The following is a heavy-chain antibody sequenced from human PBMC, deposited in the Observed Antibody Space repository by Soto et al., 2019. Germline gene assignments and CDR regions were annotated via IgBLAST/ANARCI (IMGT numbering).Heavy chain of an antibody. CDR3: AREDEDCSSTSCYEGLDY. D-gene: IGHD2-2*01. Sequence: SETLSLTCAVYGGSFSGYYWSWIRQPPGKGLEWIGEINHSGSTNYNPSLKSRVTISVDTSKNQFSLKLSSVTAADTAVYYCAREDEDCSSTSCYEGLDYWGQGTLVTVSS. CDR2: INHSGST. V-gene: IGHV4-34*01. J-gene: IGHJ4*02. CDR1: GGSFSGYY.